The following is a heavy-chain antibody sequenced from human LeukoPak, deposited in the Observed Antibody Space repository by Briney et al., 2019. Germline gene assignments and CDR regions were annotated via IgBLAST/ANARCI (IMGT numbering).Heavy chain of an antibody. Sequence: GGSLRLSCAASGFTLSSYWMHWVRQAPGKGLVWVSRINTAGGSTSYADSVQGRFTISRDNAKNTLYLQMNRLRAEATAVYYWARDDSWGFANWGQGSLVTVSS. V-gene: IGHV3-74*01. D-gene: IGHD3/OR15-3a*01. J-gene: IGHJ4*02. CDR2: INTAGGST. CDR1: GFTLSSYW. CDR3: ARDDSWGFAN.